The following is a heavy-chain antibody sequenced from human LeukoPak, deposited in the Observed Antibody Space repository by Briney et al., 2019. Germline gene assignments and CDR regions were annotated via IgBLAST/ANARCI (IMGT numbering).Heavy chain of an antibody. J-gene: IGHJ4*02. CDR2: INHSGST. CDR1: GGSFSGYY. D-gene: IGHD2-15*01. V-gene: IGHV4-34*01. CDR3: ARGWDIVVVVAATPFDY. Sequence: SETLSLTCAVYGGSFSGYYWSWIRQPPGKGLEWIGEINHSGSTNYNPSLKSRVTISVDTSKNQFSLKLSSVTAADTAVYYCARGWDIVVVVAATPFDYWGQGTLATVSS.